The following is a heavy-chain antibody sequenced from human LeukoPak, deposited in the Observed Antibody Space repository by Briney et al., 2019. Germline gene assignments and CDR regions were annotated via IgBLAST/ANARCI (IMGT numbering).Heavy chain of an antibody. Sequence: EASVKVSCKASGYTFIDYYIHWVRQAPGQGLEWMGRIIPIFGTANYAQKFQGRVTITTDESTSTAYMELSSLRSEDTAVYYCARDSTLQIQLYDYWGQGTLVTVSS. V-gene: IGHV1-69*05. CDR3: ARDSTLQIQLYDY. D-gene: IGHD5-18*01. J-gene: IGHJ4*02. CDR2: IIPIFGTA. CDR1: GYTFIDYY.